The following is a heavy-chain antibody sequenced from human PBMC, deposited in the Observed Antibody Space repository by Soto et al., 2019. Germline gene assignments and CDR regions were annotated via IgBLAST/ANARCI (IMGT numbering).Heavy chain of an antibody. Sequence: ASVKVSCKASGGTFSSYAISWVRQAPGQGLEWMGWISAYNGNTNYAQKLQGRVTMTTDTSTSTAYMELRSLRSDDTAVYYCARDGYSSSWSGYYYYYGMDVWGQGTTVTVSS. CDR1: GGTFSSYA. V-gene: IGHV1-18*01. CDR3: ARDGYSSSWSGYYYYYGMDV. J-gene: IGHJ6*02. D-gene: IGHD6-13*01. CDR2: ISAYNGNT.